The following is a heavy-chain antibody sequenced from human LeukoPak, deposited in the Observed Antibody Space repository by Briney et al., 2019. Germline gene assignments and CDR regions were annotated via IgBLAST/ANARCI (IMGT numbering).Heavy chain of an antibody. V-gene: IGHV1-8*01. J-gene: IGHJ4*02. CDR3: ARAAAADYYFDY. Sequence: ASVKVSCKASGYTFTSYDINWVRQATGQGLEWMGWMNPNSGNTGYAQKFQGRVTMTRNTSISTAYMELSSLRSEDTAVYYCARAAAADYYFDYWGQGTPVTVSS. D-gene: IGHD6-13*01. CDR2: MNPNSGNT. CDR1: GYTFTSYD.